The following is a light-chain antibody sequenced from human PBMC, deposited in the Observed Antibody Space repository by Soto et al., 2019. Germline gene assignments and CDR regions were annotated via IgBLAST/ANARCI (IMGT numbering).Light chain of an antibody. J-gene: IGKJ5*01. CDR1: QSFRGL. V-gene: IGKV3-11*01. CDR2: DAY. CDR3: QQRDMCPIT. Sequence: EVVLTQSPVNLSLSPGERATLSCRASQSFRGLLAWYQQKPGQAPRLLIYDAYNMSTGIPPRFSVSGSGTDFTLTISSLEPEDSGVYYCQQRDMCPITFGQGTRLEIK.